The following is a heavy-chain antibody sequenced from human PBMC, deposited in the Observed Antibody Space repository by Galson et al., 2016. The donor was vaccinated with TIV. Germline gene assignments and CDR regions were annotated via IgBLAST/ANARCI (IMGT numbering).Heavy chain of an antibody. CDR2: ISGTGGST. D-gene: IGHD3-9*01. CDR3: AKENDWFPPSTGYFDL. Sequence: SLRLSCAASGFTFRSYAMSWFRQAPGKGLEWVSAISGTGGSTYYADSVKGRFTISRDNSKNKLYLQMHSLRAEDTAVYYCAKENDWFPPSTGYFDLWGRGTLATVSS. V-gene: IGHV3-23*01. J-gene: IGHJ2*01. CDR1: GFTFRSYA.